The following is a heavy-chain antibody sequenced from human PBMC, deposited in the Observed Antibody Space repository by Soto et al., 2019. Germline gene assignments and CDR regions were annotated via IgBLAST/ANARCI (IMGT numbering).Heavy chain of an antibody. CDR3: ARASGFWKGDWFDP. Sequence: SETLSLTCAVSGGSISSYYWSWIRQPPGKGLEWIGYIYYSGSTNYNPSLKSRVTISVDTSKNQFSLKLSSVTAADTAVYYCARASGFWKGDWFDPWGQGTLVTVSS. V-gene: IGHV4-59*12. CDR1: GGSISSYY. J-gene: IGHJ5*02. D-gene: IGHD3-3*01. CDR2: IYYSGST.